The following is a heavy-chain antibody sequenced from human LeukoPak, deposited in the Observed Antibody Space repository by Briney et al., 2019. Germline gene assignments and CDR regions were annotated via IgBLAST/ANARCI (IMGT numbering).Heavy chain of an antibody. CDR3: ARADVAGTNYYYYMDA. J-gene: IGHJ6*03. Sequence: PSQTLSLTCTVSGGSISSGSYYWSWIRQPAGKGLEWIGRIYTSGSTNYNPSLKSRVTISVDTSKNQFSLKLSSVTAADTAVYYCARADVAGTNYYYYMDAWGKGTTVTISS. CDR2: IYTSGST. V-gene: IGHV4-61*02. D-gene: IGHD6-19*01. CDR1: GGSISSGSYY.